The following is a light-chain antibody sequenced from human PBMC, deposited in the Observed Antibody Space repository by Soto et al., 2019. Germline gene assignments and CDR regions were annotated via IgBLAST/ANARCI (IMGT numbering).Light chain of an antibody. V-gene: IGLV2-14*01. CDR3: SSYTNSSTLHV. Sequence: QSVLTQPASVSRSPGQSITISCTGTSSDVGGYSYVSWYQQHPGKAPKLMIYGVNNRPSGVSDRFSGSKSGSTASLTISGLQAEDEADYYCSSYTNSSTLHVFGTGTKVTVL. CDR2: GVN. CDR1: SSDVGGYSY. J-gene: IGLJ1*01.